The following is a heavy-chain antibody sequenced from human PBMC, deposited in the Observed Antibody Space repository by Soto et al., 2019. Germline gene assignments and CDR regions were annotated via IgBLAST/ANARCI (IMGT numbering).Heavy chain of an antibody. CDR1: GFTFSGSA. Sequence: GGSLRLSCAASGFTFSGSAMHWVRQASGKGLEWVGRIRSKANSYATAYAASGKGRFTISRDDSKNTAYLQMNSLKTEDTAVYYCTRRAGSGSNYPHGFDPWGQGTLVTVSS. CDR3: TRRAGSGSNYPHGFDP. D-gene: IGHD4-4*01. CDR2: IRSKANSYAT. V-gene: IGHV3-73*01. J-gene: IGHJ5*02.